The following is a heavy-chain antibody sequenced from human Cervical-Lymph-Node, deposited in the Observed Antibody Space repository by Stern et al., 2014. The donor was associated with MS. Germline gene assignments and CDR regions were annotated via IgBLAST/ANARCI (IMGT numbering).Heavy chain of an antibody. V-gene: IGHV3-23*04. CDR1: GFTFSSYA. CDR2: IGGSGGTI. J-gene: IGHJ4*02. CDR3: AKDGFTIADY. Sequence: EVQLVESGGGLVQPGGSLRLSCAASGFTFSSYAMTWVRQAPGKGLEWVSAIGGSGGTIDYADSVKGRFTITRDNSKNTLYLQMNSLRAEDTAVYYCAKDGFTIADYWGQGTLVTVSS. D-gene: IGHD6-13*01.